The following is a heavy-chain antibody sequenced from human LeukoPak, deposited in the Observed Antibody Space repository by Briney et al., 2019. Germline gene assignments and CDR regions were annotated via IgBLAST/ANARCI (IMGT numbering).Heavy chain of an antibody. CDR3: TRGAGWLIDC. CDR1: DDSISDYY. D-gene: IGHD3-16*01. CDR2: FHNSGTS. Sequence: PSETLSLTCTVSDDSISDYYRGWIRQPPGKGLEWIGYFHNSGTSTYNPSLKSRVTISADTSKNQFSLKLNSLTTADTAVYYCTRGAGWLIDCWGQGILVTVSS. V-gene: IGHV4-59*01. J-gene: IGHJ4*02.